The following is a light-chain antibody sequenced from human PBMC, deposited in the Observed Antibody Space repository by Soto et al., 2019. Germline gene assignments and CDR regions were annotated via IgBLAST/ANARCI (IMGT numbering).Light chain of an antibody. CDR2: DVS. CDR3: SSYASSSTLDVV. CDR1: SSDVVGYNY. J-gene: IGLJ2*01. V-gene: IGLV2-14*01. Sequence: LTQPASASGSPGQSITISCTGTSSDVVGYNYVSWYQQHPGKAPKLMIYDVSNRPSGVSNRFSGSKSGNTASLTISGLQAEDEADYYCSSYASSSTLDVVFGGGTMVTVL.